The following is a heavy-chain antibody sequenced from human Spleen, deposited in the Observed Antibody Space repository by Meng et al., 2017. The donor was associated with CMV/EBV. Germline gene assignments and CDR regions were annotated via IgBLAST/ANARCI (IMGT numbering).Heavy chain of an antibody. V-gene: IGHV4-34*01. J-gene: IGHJ5*02. D-gene: IGHD3-10*01. CDR3: ARGQLLWFGELSTWFDP. Sequence: YGGSFSGYYWSWSRQPPGKGLEWIGEINHSGSTNYNPSLKSRVTISVDTSKNQFSLKLSSVTAADTAVYYCARGQLLWFGELSTWFDPWGQGTLVTVSS. CDR1: GGSFSGYY. CDR2: INHSGST.